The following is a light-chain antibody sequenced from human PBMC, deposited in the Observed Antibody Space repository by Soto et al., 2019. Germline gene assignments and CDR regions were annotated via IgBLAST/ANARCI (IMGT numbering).Light chain of an antibody. CDR1: SGSVSTSYY. CDR3: VLYMGSGLSV. J-gene: IGLJ3*02. CDR2: STN. V-gene: IGLV8-61*01. Sequence: QTVVTQEPSFSVSPGGTVTLTCGLSSGSVSTSYYPSWYQQTPGQAPRTLIYSTNTRSSGVPDRFSGSILGNKAALTITGAEADDESVYYCVLYMGSGLSVFGGGTKVTVL.